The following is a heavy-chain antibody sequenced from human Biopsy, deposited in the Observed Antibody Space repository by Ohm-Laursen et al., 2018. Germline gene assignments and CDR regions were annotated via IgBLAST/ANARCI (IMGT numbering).Heavy chain of an antibody. CDR2: ISGYNGNT. CDR1: GYKFTSYG. CDR3: ALQSVAQMKNFDY. J-gene: IGHJ4*02. D-gene: IGHD6-19*01. V-gene: IGHV1-18*01. Sequence: ASVKVSCKASGYKFTSYGMSWVRQAPGQGFEWMGRISGYNGNTNYAQKFQGRIAMTKNTSMSTAYMEMSRLRSDDTAVYYCALQSVAQMKNFDYWGQGTLVTVSS.